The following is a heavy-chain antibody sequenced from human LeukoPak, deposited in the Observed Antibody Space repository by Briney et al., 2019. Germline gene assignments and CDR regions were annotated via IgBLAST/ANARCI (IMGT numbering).Heavy chain of an antibody. J-gene: IGHJ3*02. D-gene: IGHD1-7*01. CDR1: GFTFSSYS. V-gene: IGHV3-21*01. Sequence: PGGSLRLSCAASGFTFSSYSMTWARQAQGKGLEWVSSIGSRSTYTYSADSVKGRFTISRDNAKNSLYLQMNSLRAGDTAVYYCARGGLNFDAFDIWGQGTMVTVSS. CDR2: IGSRSTYT. CDR3: ARGGLNFDAFDI.